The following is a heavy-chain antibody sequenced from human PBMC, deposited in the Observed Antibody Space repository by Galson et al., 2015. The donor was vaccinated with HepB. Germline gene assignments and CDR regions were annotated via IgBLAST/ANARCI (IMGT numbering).Heavy chain of an antibody. J-gene: IGHJ6*04. Sequence: TLSLTCSVSGGSISSDNHYWCWIRQLPGKGLEWIGYMYSSGTTYYNPSLRGRLTMSVDPSRNQLSLEMTSVNAADTAVYYCARAFGVPAAADSFIHYYVTDVWGKGTTVTVSS. CDR2: MYSSGTT. CDR1: GGSISSDNHY. CDR3: ARAFGVPAAADSFIHYYVTDV. D-gene: IGHD3-10*01. V-gene: IGHV4-30-4*08.